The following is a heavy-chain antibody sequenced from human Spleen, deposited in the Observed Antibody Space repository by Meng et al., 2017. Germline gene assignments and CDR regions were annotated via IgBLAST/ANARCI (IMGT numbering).Heavy chain of an antibody. V-gene: IGHV3-30*04. J-gene: IGHJ4*02. CDR2: ISYGGNDN. CDR1: GVTFSTFD. CDR3: ARDSHDTSVHYYFDY. D-gene: IGHD3-22*01. Sequence: GESLKISCAVSGVTFSTFDMHWVRQAPGKGLEWVAVISYGGNDNYEEYSVKGRFTFSKDNSKNTLYLQMNSLRAEDTAVYYCARDSHDTSVHYYFDYWGQGTLVTVSS.